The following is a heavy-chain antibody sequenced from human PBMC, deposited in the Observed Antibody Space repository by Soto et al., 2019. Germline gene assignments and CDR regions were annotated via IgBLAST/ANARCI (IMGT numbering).Heavy chain of an antibody. CDR2: IIPIFAPA. CDR3: ARGGGRDYYDSSGYKGHALDI. J-gene: IGHJ3*02. D-gene: IGHD3-22*01. V-gene: IGHV1-69*13. CDR1: GGTFSSYA. Sequence: SVKVSCKASGGTFSSYAISWVRQAPGQGLELMGGIIPIFAPANYAQKFQGGVTITADESTSTAYMELSSLRSEDTAVYYCARGGGRDYYDSSGYKGHALDIWGQGTMVTVSS.